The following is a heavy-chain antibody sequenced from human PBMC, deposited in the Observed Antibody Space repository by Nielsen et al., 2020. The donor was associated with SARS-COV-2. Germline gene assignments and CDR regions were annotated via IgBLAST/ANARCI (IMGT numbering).Heavy chain of an antibody. CDR3: TRAGAYIHYYDSSGLDY. V-gene: IGHV3-7*03. J-gene: IGHJ4*02. D-gene: IGHD3-22*01. Sequence: GESLKISCAASGFTFSSYWMSWVRQAPGKGLEWVANIKQDGSEKYYVDSVKGRFIISRDNAKNSLYLQMNSLKTEDTAVYYCTRAGAYIHYYDSSGLDYWGQGTLVTVSS. CDR2: IKQDGSEK. CDR1: GFTFSSYW.